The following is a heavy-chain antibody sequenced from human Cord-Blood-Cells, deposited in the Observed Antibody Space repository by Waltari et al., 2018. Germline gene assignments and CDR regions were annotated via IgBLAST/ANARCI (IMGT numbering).Heavy chain of an antibody. Sequence: QVQLVQSGAEVKKPGAPVKVSCKASGYTFTSYAMHWVRQAPGQRLEWMGWINAGNGNTKYSQKFQGRVTITRDTSASTAYMELSSLRSEDTAVYYCAREYGDYVDYYYGMDVWGQGTTVTVSS. CDR1: GYTFTSYA. D-gene: IGHD4-17*01. V-gene: IGHV1-3*01. CDR3: AREYGDYVDYYYGMDV. CDR2: INAGNGNT. J-gene: IGHJ6*02.